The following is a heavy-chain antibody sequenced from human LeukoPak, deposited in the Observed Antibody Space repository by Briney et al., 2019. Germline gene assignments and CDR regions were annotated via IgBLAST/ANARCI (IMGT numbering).Heavy chain of an antibody. CDR2: VNHSGST. V-gene: IGHV4-34*01. D-gene: IGHD6-19*01. CDR1: GGSFSGYY. CDR3: ARGIAVAGSYYYYYYMDV. J-gene: IGHJ6*03. Sequence: SETLSLTCAVYGGSFSGYYWSWIRQPPGKGLEWIGEVNHSGSTNYNPSLKSRVTISVDTSKNQFSLKLSSVTAADTAVYYCARGIAVAGSYYYYYYMDVWGKGTTVTVSS.